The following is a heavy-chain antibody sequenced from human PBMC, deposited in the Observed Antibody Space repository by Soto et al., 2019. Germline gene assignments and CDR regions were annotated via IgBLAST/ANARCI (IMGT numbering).Heavy chain of an antibody. CDR3: ARYPRSGWAHDAFDV. J-gene: IGHJ3*01. CDR1: GGTFTTSG. V-gene: IGHV1-69*01. Sequence: QVHLVQSGAEMKKPGSSVRVSCEASGGTFTTSGFGWVRQAPGQGPEWMGGIIPIFGASNYASKFQGRITIHADEFTSTSYLQISSLKSEDTASYYCARYPRSGWAHDAFDVWGPGTLIIVSS. CDR2: IIPIFGAS. D-gene: IGHD3-22*01.